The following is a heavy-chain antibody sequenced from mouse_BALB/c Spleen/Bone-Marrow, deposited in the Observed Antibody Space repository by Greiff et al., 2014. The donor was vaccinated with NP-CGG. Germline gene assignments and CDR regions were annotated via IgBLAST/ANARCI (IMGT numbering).Heavy chain of an antibody. CDR2: INPNNGDT. CDR1: GYTFTDYY. J-gene: IGHJ4*01. V-gene: IGHV1-26*01. Sequence: EVKLMESGPELVKPGASVKMSCKASGYTFTDYYMKWVKQSHGKSLEWIGDINPNNGDTFYNRKFKGKATLTVDKSSSTAYMQLDSLTSEDSALYYCARSDYGYYCYAMDYWGQGTSVTVSS. CDR3: ARSDYGYYCYAMDY. D-gene: IGHD2-1*01.